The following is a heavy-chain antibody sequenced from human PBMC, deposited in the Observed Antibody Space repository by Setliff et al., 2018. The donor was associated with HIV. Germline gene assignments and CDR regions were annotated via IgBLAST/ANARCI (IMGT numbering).Heavy chain of an antibody. CDR3: ARAGYLLHYFDS. CDR2: INGGNAIT. Sequence: RASVKVSCKVSGYSFSNYAIHWVRQAPGQGLEWMGWINGGNAITKFSQKFQGRVTFTRDTSASTAYMELSSPRSEDTAVYYCARAGYLLHYFDSWGQGTLVTVSS. CDR1: GYSFSNYA. V-gene: IGHV1-3*01. J-gene: IGHJ4*02. D-gene: IGHD1-26*01.